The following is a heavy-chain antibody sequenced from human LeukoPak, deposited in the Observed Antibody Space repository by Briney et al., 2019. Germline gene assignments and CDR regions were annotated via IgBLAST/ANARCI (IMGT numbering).Heavy chain of an antibody. V-gene: IGHV3-53*01. CDR1: GLTVSSNY. CDR3: AKEVPIFGVAFDY. D-gene: IGHD3-3*01. J-gene: IGHJ4*02. Sequence: GGSLTLSCTASGLTVSSNYMSWVRQAPGKGLEWVSVIYSGGSTYYADSLKGRFTLSRENFKKPLYLQMNSLRAEDTAVYYCAKEVPIFGVAFDYWGQGTLVTVSS. CDR2: IYSGGST.